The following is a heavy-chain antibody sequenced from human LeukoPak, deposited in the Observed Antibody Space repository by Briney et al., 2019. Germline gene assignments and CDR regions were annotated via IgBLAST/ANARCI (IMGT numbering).Heavy chain of an antibody. CDR1: GFPFSIYA. D-gene: IGHD6-13*01. CDR3: ARGAGSPHYLDS. J-gene: IGHJ4*02. CDR2: IGGIDGNT. V-gene: IGHV3-23*01. Sequence: GGSLRLSCVASGFPFSIYALSWVRQAPGKGMEWVAVIGGIDGNTYYAESVKGRFTISRDNSRNTLYLQMNSLRAEDTAVYYCARGAGSPHYLDSWGQGTLVTVSS.